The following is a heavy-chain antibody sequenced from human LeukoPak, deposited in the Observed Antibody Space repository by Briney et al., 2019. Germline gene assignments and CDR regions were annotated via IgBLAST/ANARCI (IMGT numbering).Heavy chain of an antibody. D-gene: IGHD1-26*01. CDR2: IYHSGST. CDR3: AREIYGELPNYRFDP. V-gene: IGHV4-38-2*02. Sequence: ASETLSLTCTVSGYSISSGYYWDWIRQPPGKGLEWIGGIYHSGSTYYNPSLKSRVTISVDTSKNQFSLKLSSVTAADTAVYYCAREIYGELPNYRFDPWGQGTLVTVSS. J-gene: IGHJ5*02. CDR1: GYSISSGYY.